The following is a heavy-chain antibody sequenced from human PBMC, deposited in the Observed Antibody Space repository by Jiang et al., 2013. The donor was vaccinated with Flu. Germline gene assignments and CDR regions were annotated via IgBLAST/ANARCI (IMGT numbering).Heavy chain of an antibody. CDR2: IYYSGST. CDR1: GGSISSSSYY. CDR3: ARVRSNYYPTLDY. V-gene: IGHV4-31*03. D-gene: IGHD3-22*01. Sequence: GSGLVKPSETLSLTCTVSGGSISSSSYYWGWIRQPPGKGLEWIGYIYYSGSTYYNPSLKSRVTISVDTSKNQFSLKLSSVTAADTAVYYCARVRSNYYPTLDYWGQGTLVTVSS. J-gene: IGHJ4*02.